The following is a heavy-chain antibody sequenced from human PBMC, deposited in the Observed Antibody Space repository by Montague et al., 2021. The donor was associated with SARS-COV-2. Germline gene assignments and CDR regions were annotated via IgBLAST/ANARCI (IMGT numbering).Heavy chain of an antibody. CDR2: FNHTGST. Sequence: SETLSLTCAVYGGSFSNDYWTWIHQSPGKRLEWIGEFNHTGSTTYNPSLKSRVTISVDMSKNQFSLKLTSVTVADTALYYCASAFRMGMAGMSLLTWGQGTLVTVSS. CDR1: GGSFSNDY. D-gene: IGHD6-19*01. V-gene: IGHV4-34*01. J-gene: IGHJ5*02. CDR3: ASAFRMGMAGMSLLT.